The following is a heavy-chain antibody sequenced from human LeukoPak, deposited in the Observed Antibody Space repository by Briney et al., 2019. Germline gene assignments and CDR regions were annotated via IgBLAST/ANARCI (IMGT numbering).Heavy chain of an antibody. V-gene: IGHV3-11*06. D-gene: IGHD3-10*01. J-gene: IGHJ4*02. CDR2: ISSSSSYT. CDR3: AREGSRGNFDY. Sequence: GGSLRLSCAASGFTFSDYYMSWIRQAPGKGLEWVSYISSSSSYTNYADSVKGRFTTSRDNAKNSLYLQMNSLRAEDTAVYYCAREGSRGNFDYWGQGTLVTVSS. CDR1: GFTFSDYY.